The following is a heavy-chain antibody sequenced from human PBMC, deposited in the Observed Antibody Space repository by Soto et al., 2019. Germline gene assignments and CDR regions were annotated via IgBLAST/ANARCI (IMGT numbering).Heavy chain of an antibody. V-gene: IGHV1-8*01. CDR1: GYTFTSYD. D-gene: IGHD3-9*01. J-gene: IGHJ6*02. CDR2: MNPNSGNT. CDR3: ARAFLRNYMVDKIGTYYYCYGMDV. Sequence: ASVKVSCKASGYTFTSYDINWVRQATGQGLEWMGWMNPNSGNTGYAQKFQGRVTMTRNTSISTAYMELSSLRSEDTAVYYCARAFLRNYMVDKIGTYYYCYGMDVWGQGTTVTVSS.